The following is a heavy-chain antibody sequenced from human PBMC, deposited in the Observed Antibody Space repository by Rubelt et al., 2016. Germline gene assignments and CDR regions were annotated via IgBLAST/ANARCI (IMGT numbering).Heavy chain of an antibody. Sequence: QLQLQESGPGLLKPSETLSLICTVSGGSIRSSGYYWGWIRQPPGKGLEWIGSVSYSGSTYYHPSLKIRVTVSSDTSKNHFPRGVRSGTAAETAVYYCVRPRQGDPKGWVDPWGQGILVTVSP. J-gene: IGHJ5*02. V-gene: IGHV4-39*07. D-gene: IGHD1-26*01. CDR3: VRPRQGDPKGWVDP. CDR2: VSYSGST. CDR1: GGSIRSSGYY.